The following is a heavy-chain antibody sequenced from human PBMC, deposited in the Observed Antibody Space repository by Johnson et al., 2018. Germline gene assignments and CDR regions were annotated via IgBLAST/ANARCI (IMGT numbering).Heavy chain of an antibody. CDR1: GFTFSGSA. Sequence: VQLQESGGGLVQPGGSLKLSCAASGFTFSGSAMHWVRQASGKGLEWVGRIRSKANRYATAYAASVKGRFTISRDDSKNTAYLQMNSLKTEDTAGYYCTRPRDDYVWGSYRRNDAFDSWGQGTMVTVSS. J-gene: IGHJ3*02. D-gene: IGHD3-16*02. V-gene: IGHV3-73*02. CDR3: TRPRDDYVWGSYRRNDAFDS. CDR2: IRSKANRYAT.